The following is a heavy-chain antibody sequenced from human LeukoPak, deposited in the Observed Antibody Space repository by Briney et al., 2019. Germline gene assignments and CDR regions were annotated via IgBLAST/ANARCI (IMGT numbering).Heavy chain of an antibody. J-gene: IGHJ4*02. Sequence: GGSLRLSCAASGFTFSNAWMNWVRQAPGKGLEWVGRITTKAEGGTTDYAAPVKGRFSISRDDSKNTVYLQMNSLKTEDTAVYYCAKERRHYYGSGSYYNDAPYYFDYWGQGTLVTVSS. CDR2: ITTKAEGGTT. V-gene: IGHV3-15*01. CDR3: AKERRHYYGSGSYYNDAPYYFDY. CDR1: GFTFSNAW. D-gene: IGHD3-10*01.